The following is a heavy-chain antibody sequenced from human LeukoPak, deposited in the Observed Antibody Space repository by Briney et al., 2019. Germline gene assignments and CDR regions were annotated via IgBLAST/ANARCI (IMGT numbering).Heavy chain of an antibody. D-gene: IGHD6-13*01. CDR3: AKDQAGA. CDR2: ILYDGDQK. V-gene: IGHV3-30*02. Sequence: GGSLRLSCAASGFTFRSSGMHWVPQAPGKTLEWVSFILYDGDQKFYADSVNGRFTVSRDNSKNTLYLQMNSLTTEDTAVYYCAKDQAGAWGQGTLVIVSS. J-gene: IGHJ5*02. CDR1: GFTFRSSG.